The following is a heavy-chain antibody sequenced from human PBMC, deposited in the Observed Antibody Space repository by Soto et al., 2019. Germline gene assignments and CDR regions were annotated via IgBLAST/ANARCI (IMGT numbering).Heavy chain of an antibody. D-gene: IGHD3-10*01. CDR2: IYPDDSDT. J-gene: IGHJ6*02. Sequence: EVQLVQSGAEGKKSGESLKISCQGSGYIFSNYWIVWVRQTPGKGLEWVGIIYPDDSDTTYSPSFQGRVTISVDKSINTAYLQWSSLKASDTAIYYCAKSMIRGHAMDDWGPGATVIVSS. V-gene: IGHV5-51*01. CDR1: GYIFSNYW. CDR3: AKSMIRGHAMDD.